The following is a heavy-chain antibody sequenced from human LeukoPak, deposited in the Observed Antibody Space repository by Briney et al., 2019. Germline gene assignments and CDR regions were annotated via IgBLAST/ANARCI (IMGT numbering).Heavy chain of an antibody. CDR3: ARDGGDGYNLDY. V-gene: IGHV3-33*01. J-gene: IGHJ4*02. Sequence: GGSLRLSCAASGFTFSSYGMHWVRQAPGKGLEWVAVIWNDGSNKYYADSVKGRFTISRDNSKNTLYLQMNSLRAEDTAVYYCARDGGDGYNLDYWGQGTLVTVSS. CDR1: GFTFSSYG. D-gene: IGHD5-24*01. CDR2: IWNDGSNK.